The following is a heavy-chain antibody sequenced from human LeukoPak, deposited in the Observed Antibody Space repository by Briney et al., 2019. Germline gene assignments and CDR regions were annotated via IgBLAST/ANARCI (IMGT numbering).Heavy chain of an antibody. J-gene: IGHJ6*02. CDR2: ISYDGRNK. CDR1: GFTFSSYA. CDR3: ARGPRTGTAFYYYGMDV. D-gene: IGHD1-7*01. Sequence: GGSLRLSCAASGFTFSSYAMHWVRQAPGKGPEWVAIISYDGRNKYYADSVKGRFTISRDDSKNTLYVQLNSLRAEDTAVYYCARGPRTGTAFYYYGMDVWGQGTTVTVSS. V-gene: IGHV3-30*04.